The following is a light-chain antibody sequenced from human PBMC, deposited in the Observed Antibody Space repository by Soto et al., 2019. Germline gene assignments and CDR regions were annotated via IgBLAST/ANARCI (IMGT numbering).Light chain of an antibody. Sequence: EIVLTQSPGTLSLSPGERATLSCRASQSVSSSYLAWYQQKPGQAPRLLIYGAFNRATGIPDRFSGSGSGTDFTLTFSRLEPEDFAVYYCQSYRNFSWTFGQGTKVEFK. J-gene: IGKJ1*01. CDR2: GAF. CDR3: QSYRNFSWT. CDR1: QSVSSSY. V-gene: IGKV3-20*01.